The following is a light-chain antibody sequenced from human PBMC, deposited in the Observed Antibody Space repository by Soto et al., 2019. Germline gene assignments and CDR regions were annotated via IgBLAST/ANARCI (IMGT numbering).Light chain of an antibody. CDR2: DTS. V-gene: IGKV3-20*01. J-gene: IGKJ3*01. CDR3: HQYDNLPQT. Sequence: ETVLTQSPGTLSLSPGERATVSCRASQSVGGSSLAWYQQRPGQAPRLLIYDTSKRATGIPDRFSGSGSGTDFTLTISRLEPEDFATYFCHQYDNLPQTFGPGTKVDIK. CDR1: QSVGGSS.